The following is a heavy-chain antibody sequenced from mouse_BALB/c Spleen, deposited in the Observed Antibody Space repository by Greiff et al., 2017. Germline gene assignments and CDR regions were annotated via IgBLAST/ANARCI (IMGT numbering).Heavy chain of an antibody. D-gene: IGHD1-1*01. J-gene: IGHJ2*01. CDR3: ARGYYYGSSY. Sequence: EVKLQQSGPELVKPGASVKISCKASGYSFTGYYMHWVKQSHVKSLEWIGRINPYNGATSYNQNFKDKASLTVDKSSSTAYMELHSLTSEDSAVYYCARGYYYGSSYWGQGTTLTVSS. CDR1: GYSFTGYY. V-gene: IGHV1-31*01. CDR2: INPYNGAT.